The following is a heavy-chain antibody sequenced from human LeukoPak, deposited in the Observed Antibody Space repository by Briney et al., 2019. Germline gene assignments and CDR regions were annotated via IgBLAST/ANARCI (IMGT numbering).Heavy chain of an antibody. CDR1: GFTFSDAW. Sequence: KPGGSLRLSCAASGFTFSDAWMSWVRQAPGKGLEWVGRIKSKKDGGTTDYAAPVKGRFTVSRDDSKNTPSLQMSSLKIEDTALYYCTSTHYDISTGYYHPPDHWGHGTLVTVSS. CDR3: TSTHYDISTGYYHPPDH. J-gene: IGHJ5*02. V-gene: IGHV3-15*01. CDR2: IKSKKDGGTT. D-gene: IGHD3-9*01.